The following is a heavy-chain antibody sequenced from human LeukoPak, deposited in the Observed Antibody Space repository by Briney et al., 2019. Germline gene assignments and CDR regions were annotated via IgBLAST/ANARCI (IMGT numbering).Heavy chain of an antibody. Sequence: GGSLRLSCAASGFTFSDYDMHWVRQAAGKSLEWVSGIGIVGDTHYPGAVKGRFTISREDAKNSLYLQMNSLRAGDTAVYYCTRDRYGTDVWGQGTTVTVSS. CDR2: IGIVGDT. CDR3: TRDRYGTDV. J-gene: IGHJ6*02. V-gene: IGHV3-13*01. CDR1: GFTFSDYD.